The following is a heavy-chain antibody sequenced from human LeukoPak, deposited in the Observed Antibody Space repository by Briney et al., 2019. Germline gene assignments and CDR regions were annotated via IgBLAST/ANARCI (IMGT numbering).Heavy chain of an antibody. CDR2: ISWNSGSI. V-gene: IGHV3-9*01. CDR1: GFTFDDYA. Sequence: PGGSLRLSCAASGFTFDDYAMHWVRQAPGKGLEWVSGISWNSGSIGYADSVKGRFTISRDNAKNSLYLQMNSLRAEDTAVYYCARVTDDFWSGYHYYYYYGMDVWGQGTTVTVSS. CDR3: ARVTDDFWSGYHYYYYYGMDV. D-gene: IGHD3-3*01. J-gene: IGHJ6*02.